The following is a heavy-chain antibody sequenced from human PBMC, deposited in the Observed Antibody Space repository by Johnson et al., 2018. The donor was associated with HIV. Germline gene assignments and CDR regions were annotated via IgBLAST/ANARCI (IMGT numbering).Heavy chain of an antibody. V-gene: IGHV3-20*04. CDR1: GFTFDDYG. Sequence: VQLVESGGGVVRPGGSLRLSCAASGFTFDDYGMSWVRPAPVKGLEWVSGINWNSGNIDYADSVRGRFTISRDNAKNSLYLQMNSLRAEDTAFYYCAKDMMPFGGVIVNDAFDIWGQGTMVTVSS. J-gene: IGHJ3*02. CDR2: INWNSGNI. CDR3: AKDMMPFGGVIVNDAFDI. D-gene: IGHD3-16*02.